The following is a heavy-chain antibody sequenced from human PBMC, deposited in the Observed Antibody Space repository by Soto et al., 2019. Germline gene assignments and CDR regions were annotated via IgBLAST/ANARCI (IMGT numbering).Heavy chain of an antibody. CDR2: IYHSGST. D-gene: IGHD6-19*01. V-gene: IGHV4-4*02. J-gene: IGHJ4*02. CDR3: ARRGPSRGWYRVVHFDY. Sequence: QVQLQESGPGLVKPSGTLSLTCAVSGGSISSSNWWSWVRQPPGKGLEWIGEIYHSGSTNYNPSLKSRVTISVDKDKHQFSLKLSSVTAADTAVYYCARRGPSRGWYRVVHFDYWGQGTLVTVSS. CDR1: GGSISSSNW.